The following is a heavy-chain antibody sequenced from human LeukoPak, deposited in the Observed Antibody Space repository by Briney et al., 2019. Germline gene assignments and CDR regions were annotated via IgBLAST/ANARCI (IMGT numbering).Heavy chain of an antibody. CDR3: ARARRLLWFGELD. CDR2: ISYDGSNK. J-gene: IGHJ4*02. V-gene: IGHV3-30*04. CDR1: GFTFSSYA. Sequence: PGRSLSLSCAASGFTFSSYAMHWARQAPGKGLEWVAVISYDGSNKCYADSVKGRFTISKDNSKNTLYLQMNSLRAEDTAVYYCARARRLLWFGELDWGQGTLVTVSS. D-gene: IGHD3-10*01.